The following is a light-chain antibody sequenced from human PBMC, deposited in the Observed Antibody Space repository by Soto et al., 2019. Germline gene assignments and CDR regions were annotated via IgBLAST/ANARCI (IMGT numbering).Light chain of an antibody. CDR2: DNT. Sequence: QSVLTQPPSVSGAPGQTVTISCTGSSSDIGADNDVHWYQQLPGTPPKLLIYDNTNRPSGVPDRFSGSKSGTSASLAITGLQAEDEADYYCQFFDSSLSGRVFGGGTKVTVL. V-gene: IGLV1-40*01. CDR1: SSDIGADND. J-gene: IGLJ3*02. CDR3: QFFDSSLSGRV.